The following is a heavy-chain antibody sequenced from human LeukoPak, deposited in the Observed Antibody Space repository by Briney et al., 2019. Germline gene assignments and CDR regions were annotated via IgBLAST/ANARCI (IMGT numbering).Heavy chain of an antibody. D-gene: IGHD6-13*01. CDR3: ASSKPDLPAVGSHDAFDI. CDR1: GFTFSSYE. V-gene: IGHV3-48*03. Sequence: PGGSLRLSCAASGFTFSSYEMHWVRQAPGKGLEWVSYISESGTTIYYADSVKGRFTISRDNAKNSLYLQMNSLRAEDTAVYYCASSKPDLPAVGSHDAFDIWGQGTMVTVSS. CDR2: ISESGTTI. J-gene: IGHJ3*02.